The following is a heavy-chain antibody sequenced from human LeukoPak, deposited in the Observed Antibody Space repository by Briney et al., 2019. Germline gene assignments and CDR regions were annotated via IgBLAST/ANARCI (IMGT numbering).Heavy chain of an antibody. D-gene: IGHD3-10*01. Sequence: GGSLRLSCAASGFTFSSYGMSWVRQAPGKGLEWVSAISGSGGSTYYADSVKGRFTISRDNSKNSLYLQMNSLRAEDTAVYYCAKDHYGSGSYSASDYWGQGTLVTVSS. CDR2: ISGSGGST. J-gene: IGHJ4*02. V-gene: IGHV3-23*01. CDR3: AKDHYGSGSYSASDY. CDR1: GFTFSSYG.